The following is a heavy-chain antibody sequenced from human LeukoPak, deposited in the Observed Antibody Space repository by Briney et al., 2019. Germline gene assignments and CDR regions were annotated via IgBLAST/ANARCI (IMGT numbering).Heavy chain of an antibody. D-gene: IGHD3-22*01. CDR1: GGSFSGYY. V-gene: IGHV4-34*01. CDR3: ASGITMIVVA. CDR2: INHSGST. J-gene: IGHJ5*02. Sequence: PSETLSLTCAVYGGSFSGYYWSWIRQPPGKGLEWIGEINHSGSTNYNPSLKSRVTISVDTSKNQFSLKLSSVTAADTAVYYCASGITMIVVAWGQGTLVTVSS.